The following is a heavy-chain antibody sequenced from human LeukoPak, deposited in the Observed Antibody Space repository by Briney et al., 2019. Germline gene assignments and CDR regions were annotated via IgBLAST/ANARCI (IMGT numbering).Heavy chain of an antibody. CDR2: IKQDGGEK. CDR3: ARVPQMATIRGNDAFDI. V-gene: IGHV3-7*01. J-gene: IGHJ3*02. Sequence: PGGSLRLSCAASGFTFTSYWMSCVRQAPGKGLEWVAKIKQDGGEKYYVDSVKGRFTISRDNAKNSLYLQMNSLRAEDTAVYYCARVPQMATIRGNDAFDIWGQGTMVTVSS. CDR1: GFTFTSYW. D-gene: IGHD5-24*01.